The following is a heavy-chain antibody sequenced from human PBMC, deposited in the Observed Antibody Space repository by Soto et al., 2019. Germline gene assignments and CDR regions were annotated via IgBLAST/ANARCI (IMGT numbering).Heavy chain of an antibody. J-gene: IGHJ4*02. CDR1: GGSVSNNNW. CDR3: TKNSAYALDY. CDR2: IHHSGGT. D-gene: IGHD5-12*01. Sequence: QVQLQESGPVLVKPSGTLSLSCAVSGGSVSNNNWWSWVRQSPGNGLEWIGEIHHSGGTSYNPSLESRATLSVYKSKNELSLRLNYVNAAETAVYYGTKNSAYALDYWGLGILVTVSS. V-gene: IGHV4-4*02.